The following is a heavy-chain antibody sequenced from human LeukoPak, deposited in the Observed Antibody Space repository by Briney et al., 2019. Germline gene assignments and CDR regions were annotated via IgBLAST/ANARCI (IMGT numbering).Heavy chain of an antibody. CDR1: GYTLTSYG. D-gene: IGHD3-10*01. CDR2: ISAYNGNT. J-gene: IGHJ4*02. Sequence: GASVKVSCKASGYTLTSYGISWVRPAPGQGREGMGWISAYNGNTNYAQKLQGRVTMTTDTSTSTAYMELRSLRSDDTAVYYCARDLASPDSYASGSPFDYWGQGTLVTVSS. V-gene: IGHV1-18*01. CDR3: ARDLASPDSYASGSPFDY.